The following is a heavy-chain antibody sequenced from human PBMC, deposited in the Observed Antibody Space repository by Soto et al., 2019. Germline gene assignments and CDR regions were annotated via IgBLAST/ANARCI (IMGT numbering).Heavy chain of an antibody. Sequence: RTQSLTLTCTFSGFSLSTAGESVRWIRQPPGKALEWLALINWNDAKYYSTSLKTRLTISKDTSKNQVVLRMTNVDPEATATYYCARADYGEYLHGMDVRREVTTVSV. V-gene: IGHV2-70*01. D-gene: IGHD4-17*01. J-gene: IGHJ6*01. CDR1: GFSLSTAGES. CDR2: INWNDAK. CDR3: ARADYGEYLHGMDV.